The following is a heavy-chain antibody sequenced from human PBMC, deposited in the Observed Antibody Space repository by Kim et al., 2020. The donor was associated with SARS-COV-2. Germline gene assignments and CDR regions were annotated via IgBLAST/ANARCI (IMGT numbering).Heavy chain of an antibody. CDR2: IWYGGSNG. Sequence: GGSLRLSCAASGFTFNSYGMHWVRQAPGKGLEWVAVIWYGGSNGNYADSVKGRFTISRDNSKNTLYLQINSLRAEDTAMYYCARERDSGWSRKHYQGLDV. D-gene: IGHD6-13*01. V-gene: IGHV3-33*01. CDR1: GFTFNSYG. J-gene: IGHJ6*01. CDR3: ARERDSGWSRKHYQGLDV.